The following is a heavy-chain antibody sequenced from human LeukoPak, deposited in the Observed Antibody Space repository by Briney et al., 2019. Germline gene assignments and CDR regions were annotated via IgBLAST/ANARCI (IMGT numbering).Heavy chain of an antibody. CDR2: ISGSGGST. CDR1: GFTFSSYA. Sequence: GSLRRSCAASGFTFSSYAMSWVRQAPGKGLEWVSAISGSGGSTYYADSVKGRFTISRDNSKNTLYLQMNSLRAEDTAVYYCAKSNLYGSGSLDYWGQGTLVTVSS. J-gene: IGHJ4*02. V-gene: IGHV3-23*01. CDR3: AKSNLYGSGSLDY. D-gene: IGHD3-10*01.